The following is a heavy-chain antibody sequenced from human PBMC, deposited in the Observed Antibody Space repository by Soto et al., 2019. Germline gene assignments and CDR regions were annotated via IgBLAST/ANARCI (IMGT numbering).Heavy chain of an antibody. CDR2: IRSKANSYAT. CDR3: KAGYSRYGMDV. Sequence: GGSLRLSCAASGFTFSGSAMHWVRQASGKGLEWVGRIRSKANSYATAYAASVKGRFTISRDDSKNTAYLQMNSLKTEDTAVYYCKAGYSRYGMDVWGQGTTVTVSS. CDR1: GFTFSGSA. V-gene: IGHV3-73*01. D-gene: IGHD3-22*01. J-gene: IGHJ6*02.